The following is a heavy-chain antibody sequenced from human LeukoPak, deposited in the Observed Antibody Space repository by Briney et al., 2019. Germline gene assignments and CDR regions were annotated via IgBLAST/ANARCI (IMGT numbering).Heavy chain of an antibody. V-gene: IGHV4-59*01. J-gene: IGHJ3*02. CDR2: IYYSGST. CDR1: GGSISSYY. D-gene: IGHD6-19*01. Sequence: SETLSLTCTVSGGSISSYYWSWIRQPPGKGLEWIGYIYYSGSTNYNPSLKSRVTISVDTSKNQFSLKLSFVTAADTAVYYCARGRTAVAGPGAFDIWGQGTMVTVSS. CDR3: ARGRTAVAGPGAFDI.